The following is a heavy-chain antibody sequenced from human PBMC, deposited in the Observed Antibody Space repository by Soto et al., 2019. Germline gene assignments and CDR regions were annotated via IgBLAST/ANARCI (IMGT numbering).Heavy chain of an antibody. CDR1: GFTFSNSA. CDR2: IGGRGGST. Sequence: EVQLLESGGGLVQPGGSLRLSCAASGFTFSNSAMSWVRQAPGKGLEWVSAIGGRGGSTYYADSVKGRFTISRDDSKNTHYLQMSSLRDEDTALYYCAKDTGRGGGSVFDYGGQGTLVTVSS. J-gene: IGHJ4*02. D-gene: IGHD2-15*01. V-gene: IGHV3-23*01. CDR3: AKDTGRGGGSVFDY.